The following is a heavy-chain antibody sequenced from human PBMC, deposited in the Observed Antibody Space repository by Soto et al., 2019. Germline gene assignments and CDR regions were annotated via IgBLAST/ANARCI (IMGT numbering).Heavy chain of an antibody. Sequence: GGSLRLSCAASGFTFSSYGMHWVRQAPGKGLEWVAVIWYDGSNKYYADSVKGRFTISRDNSKNTLYLQMNSLRAEDTAVYYCARGGYSSTHYYYYGMNVWGQGTRVTVSS. CDR3: ARGGYSSTHYYYYGMNV. J-gene: IGHJ6*02. CDR2: IWYDGSNK. V-gene: IGHV3-33*01. D-gene: IGHD6-13*01. CDR1: GFTFSSYG.